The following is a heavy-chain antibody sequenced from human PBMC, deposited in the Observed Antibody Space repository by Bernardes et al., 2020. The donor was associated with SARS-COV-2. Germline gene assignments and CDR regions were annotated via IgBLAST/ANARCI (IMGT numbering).Heavy chain of an antibody. V-gene: IGHV3-64D*06. D-gene: IGHD1-20*01. J-gene: IGHJ4*02. CDR3: VKVIYKTVSITSASIFDC. CDR2: ISRGGDTA. CDR1: GFTFSSYG. Sequence: GGSLRLSCSASGFTFSSYGMYWLRQGPGKGLEFVSSISRGGDTAYYADSVKGRFTVSRDNSKNTLYLQMSSLRAADTAVYYCVKVIYKTVSITSASIFDCWGQGTLVTVSS.